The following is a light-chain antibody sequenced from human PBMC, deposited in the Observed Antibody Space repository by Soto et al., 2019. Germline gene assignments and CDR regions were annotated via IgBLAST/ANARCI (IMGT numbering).Light chain of an antibody. J-gene: IGKJ1*01. CDR3: QQYVSSPWT. CDR1: QSVSASY. V-gene: IGKV3-20*01. Sequence: EIVLTQSPGTLSLSPGERATLSCRASQSVSASYLAWYQQKPGHVPRILIYGASSRATGITDRFSGSASGTDFTLAISRLEPENFAVYYCQQYVSSPWTFGQGTKVEIK. CDR2: GAS.